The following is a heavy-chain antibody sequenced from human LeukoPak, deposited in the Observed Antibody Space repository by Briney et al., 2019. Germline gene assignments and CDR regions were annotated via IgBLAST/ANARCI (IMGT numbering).Heavy chain of an antibody. J-gene: IGHJ4*02. CDR2: LKKKTDGGTT. V-gene: IGHV3-15*01. CDR1: GFTFSNAW. D-gene: IGHD3-16*01. CDR3: TTFSYVLDY. Sequence: PGGSLRLSCAASGFTFSNAWMNWVRQVPGKGLEWLARLKKKTDGGTTDYAAPVKGRFTISRDDSRNMLYLQMDSLKTEDTAIYYCTTFSYVLDYWGQGTLVTVSS.